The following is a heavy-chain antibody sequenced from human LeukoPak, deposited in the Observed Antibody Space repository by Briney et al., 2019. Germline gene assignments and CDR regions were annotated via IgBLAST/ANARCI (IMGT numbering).Heavy chain of an antibody. J-gene: IGHJ4*02. Sequence: ASVKVSCKASGYTFTSYNINWVRQASGQGLEWMGWMNPNSGNTGYAQKFQGRVTMTTDTSTSTAYMELRSLRSDDTAVYYCARSLPFDYWGQGTLVTVSS. CDR1: GYTFTSYN. CDR3: ARSLPFDY. V-gene: IGHV1-8*01. CDR2: MNPNSGNT.